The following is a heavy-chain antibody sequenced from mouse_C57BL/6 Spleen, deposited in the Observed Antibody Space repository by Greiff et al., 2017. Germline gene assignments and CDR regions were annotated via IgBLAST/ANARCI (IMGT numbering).Heavy chain of an antibody. J-gene: IGHJ2*01. V-gene: IGHV1-74*01. Sequence: QVQLQQPGAELVKPGASVKVSCKASGYTFTSYWMHWVQQRPGQSLEWIGRIHPSDSDTNYNQKFKGKATLTVDKSSSTAYMQLSSLTSEDSAVYYCAIHYDYDDYPFDYWGQGTTLTVSS. CDR3: AIHYDYDDYPFDY. D-gene: IGHD2-4*01. CDR2: IHPSDSDT. CDR1: GYTFTSYW.